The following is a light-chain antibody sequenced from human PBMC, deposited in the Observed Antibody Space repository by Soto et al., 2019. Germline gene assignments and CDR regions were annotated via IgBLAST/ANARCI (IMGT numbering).Light chain of an antibody. J-gene: IGLJ3*02. CDR2: RSN. V-gene: IGLV1-44*01. CDR3: AARDDTLNGAV. Sequence: QSALTQPPSVSGTPGQRVTISCSGSSSNVGSNTENWYQQLPGTAPKLLIYRSNTRPSGVPERFSGSKSGTSASLAISGLQSEDEADYYGAARDDTLNGAVFGGGTKLTVL. CDR1: SSNVGSNT.